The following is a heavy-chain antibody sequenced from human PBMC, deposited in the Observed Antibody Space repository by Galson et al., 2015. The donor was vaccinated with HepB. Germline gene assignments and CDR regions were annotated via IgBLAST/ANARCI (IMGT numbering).Heavy chain of an antibody. V-gene: IGHV3-73*01. J-gene: IGHJ4*02. Sequence: SLRLSCAASGFTFSGSAMHWVRQASGKGLEWVGRITFKANSYATSYAASVKGRFTISRDDSKNTAYLQMNSLKTEDTAVYYCSRQDYGDWNDYWGQGTLVTVSS. D-gene: IGHD4-17*01. CDR2: ITFKANSYAT. CDR3: SRQDYGDWNDY. CDR1: GFTFSGSA.